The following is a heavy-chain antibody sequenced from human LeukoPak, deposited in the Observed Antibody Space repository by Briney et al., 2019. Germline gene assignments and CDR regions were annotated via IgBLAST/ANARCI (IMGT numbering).Heavy chain of an antibody. Sequence: GGSLRLSCAASGFTFSSYSMNWVRQAPGKGLEWVSYISSSSTTIYYADSVKGRFTISRDNAKNSLYLQMNSLRAEDTAVYHCAGGSGSFDAFDIWGQGTMVTVSS. D-gene: IGHD3-10*01. CDR2: ISSSSTTI. J-gene: IGHJ3*02. CDR3: AGGSGSFDAFDI. CDR1: GFTFSSYS. V-gene: IGHV3-48*01.